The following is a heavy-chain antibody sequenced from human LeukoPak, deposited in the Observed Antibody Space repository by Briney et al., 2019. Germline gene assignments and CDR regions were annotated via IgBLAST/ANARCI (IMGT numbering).Heavy chain of an antibody. V-gene: IGHV3-23*01. CDR3: AKAGEYCPDWSCYSENYYFDY. CDR1: GFTFNNYA. J-gene: IGHJ4*02. D-gene: IGHD3-3*01. CDR2: ISGSGGST. Sequence: GGSLRLSCAASGFTFNNYAMAWVRQAPGKGLEWVSGISGSGGSTFYSVKGRFTISRDNSKNTLFLQMNRLRAEDTAIYYCAKAGEYCPDWSCYSENYYFDYWGQGTLVTVSS.